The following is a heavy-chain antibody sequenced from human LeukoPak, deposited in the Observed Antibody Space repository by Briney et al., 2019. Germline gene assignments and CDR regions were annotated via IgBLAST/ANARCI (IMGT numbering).Heavy chain of an antibody. Sequence: PSETLSLTCAVYGGSFSAYYWSWIRQPPGKGLEWIGEINHSGSTNYNPSLKSRVTISVDTSKKQFSLKLNSVTAADTAVYYCARGVYIAAAQYGYWGQGTLVTVSS. J-gene: IGHJ4*02. CDR3: ARGVYIAAAQYGY. V-gene: IGHV4-34*01. CDR2: INHSGST. CDR1: GGSFSAYY. D-gene: IGHD6-13*01.